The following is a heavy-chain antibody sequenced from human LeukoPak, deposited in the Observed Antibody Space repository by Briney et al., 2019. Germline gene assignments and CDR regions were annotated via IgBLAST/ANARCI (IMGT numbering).Heavy chain of an antibody. CDR1: GFTFSSYG. Sequence: GRSLRLSCAASGFTFSSYGMHWVRQAPGKGLGWVAVIWYDGSNKYNADSGKGRFTISRDNSKNTLYLQMNSLRAEDTAVYYCARDSGGTGQDYWGQGTLVTVSS. D-gene: IGHD1-26*01. J-gene: IGHJ4*02. CDR2: IWYDGSNK. V-gene: IGHV3-33*01. CDR3: ARDSGGTGQDY.